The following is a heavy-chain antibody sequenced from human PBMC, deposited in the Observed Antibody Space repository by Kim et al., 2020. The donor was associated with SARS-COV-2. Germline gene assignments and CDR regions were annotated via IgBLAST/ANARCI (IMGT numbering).Heavy chain of an antibody. D-gene: IGHD4-17*01. CDR2: IYHSGST. CDR1: GYSISSGYY. CDR3: ARALYGDYTQVDWFDP. V-gene: IGHV4-38-2*02. J-gene: IGHJ5*02. Sequence: SETLSLTCTVSGYSISSGYYWGWIRQPPGKGLEWIGSIYHSGSTYYNPSLKSRVTISVDTSKNQFSLKLSSVTATDTAVYYCARALYGDYTQVDWFDPWGQGTLVTVSS.